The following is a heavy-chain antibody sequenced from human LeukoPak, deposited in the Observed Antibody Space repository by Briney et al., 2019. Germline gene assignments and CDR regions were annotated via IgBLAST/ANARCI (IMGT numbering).Heavy chain of an antibody. J-gene: IGHJ4*02. V-gene: IGHV3-30*04. CDR3: ARGVATLDY. Sequence: GGSLRLSCAASGFTFSSYAMHWVRQAPGKGLEWVAVISYDGSNKYYADSVKGRFTISRDNAKNSLYLQMNSLRAEDTAVYYCARGVATLDYWGQGTLVTVSS. CDR2: ISYDGSNK. CDR1: GFTFSSYA. D-gene: IGHD5-12*01.